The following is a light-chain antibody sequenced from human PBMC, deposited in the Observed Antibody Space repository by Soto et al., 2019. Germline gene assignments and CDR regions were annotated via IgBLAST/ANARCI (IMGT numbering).Light chain of an antibody. V-gene: IGKV3-11*01. CDR3: QQCANWPPKWS. CDR1: QSISTF. J-gene: IGKJ1*01. CDR2: DAS. Sequence: EVVLTQSPANLSLSPGEKATLSCRASQSISTFLAWYQQKPGLAPRLLIDDASNRAAGIPDRFSGSGSGTDFTLTISSLEPEDFAVYYCQQCANWPPKWSFGQGTKVEIK.